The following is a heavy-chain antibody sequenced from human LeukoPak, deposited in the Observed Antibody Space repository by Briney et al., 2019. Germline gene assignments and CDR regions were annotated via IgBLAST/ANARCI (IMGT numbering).Heavy chain of an antibody. J-gene: IGHJ5*02. CDR1: GYSFTTYW. V-gene: IGHV5-51*01. CDR3: ARRGGLYGSGSYRFDP. D-gene: IGHD3-10*01. CDR2: IYPGDSDT. Sequence: GESLKISCKGSGYSFTTYWIGWVRQMPGKGLEWMGIIYPGDSDTRYSPSFQGQVTISADKSISTAYLQWSSLKASDTAMYYCARRGGLYGSGSYRFDPWGQGTLVTVSS.